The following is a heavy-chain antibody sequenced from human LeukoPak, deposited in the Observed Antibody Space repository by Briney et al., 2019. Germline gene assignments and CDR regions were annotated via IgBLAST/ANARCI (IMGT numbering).Heavy chain of an antibody. V-gene: IGHV3-30*03. Sequence: PGGSLRLSCAASGFTFSSYGMHWVRQAPGKGLEWVAVISYDGSNKYYADSVKGRFTISRDNAKNSLYLQMNSPGDEDTAVYYCARGALRYSDYWGQGTLVTVSS. D-gene: IGHD3-9*01. J-gene: IGHJ4*02. CDR3: ARGALRYSDY. CDR2: ISYDGSNK. CDR1: GFTFSSYG.